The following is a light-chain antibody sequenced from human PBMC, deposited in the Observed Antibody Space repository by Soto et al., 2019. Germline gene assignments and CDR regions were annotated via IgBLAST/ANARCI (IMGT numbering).Light chain of an antibody. J-gene: IGKJ2*01. CDR2: GAS. CDR1: QSVSSTY. CDR3: QPYGSSPPYT. V-gene: IGKV3-20*01. Sequence: EILLTQSPVTLSLSPGESATLSCRASQSVSSTYFAWYQQKPGQAPKLLIYGASRRATGIPDRFSGSGSGTDFTLTISRLEPEYFAVYYCQPYGSSPPYTFGQWTKLEIK.